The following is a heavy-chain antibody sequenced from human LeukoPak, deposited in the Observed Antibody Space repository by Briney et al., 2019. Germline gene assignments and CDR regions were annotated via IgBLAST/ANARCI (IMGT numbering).Heavy chain of an antibody. CDR3: ARVGIAVAGTDY. V-gene: IGHV4-34*01. CDR1: GGSFSGYY. D-gene: IGHD6-19*01. J-gene: IGHJ4*02. Sequence: PSETLSLTCAVYGGSFSGYYWSWIRQPPGKGLERIGEINHSGSTNYNPSLKGRVTISVDTSKNQFSLKLSSVTAADTAVYYCARVGIAVAGTDYWGQGTLVTVSS. CDR2: INHSGST.